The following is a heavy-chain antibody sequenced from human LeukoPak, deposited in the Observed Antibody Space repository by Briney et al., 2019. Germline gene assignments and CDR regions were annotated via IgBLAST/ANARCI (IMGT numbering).Heavy chain of an antibody. D-gene: IGHD6-13*01. CDR2: IYSGGST. Sequence: GGSLRLSCAASGFSVGTNYMSWVRQAPGKGLEWVSAIYSGGSTYYADSAKGRFTISRDNSKNTLYLLMNSVRAEDTAVYYCAKGPQHSTYWYRFDSWGQGTLVTVSS. V-gene: IGHV3-53*01. J-gene: IGHJ4*02. CDR3: AKGPQHSTYWYRFDS. CDR1: GFSVGTNY.